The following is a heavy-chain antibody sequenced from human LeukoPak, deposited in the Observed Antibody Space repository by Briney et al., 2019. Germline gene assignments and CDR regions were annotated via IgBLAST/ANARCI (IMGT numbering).Heavy chain of an antibody. V-gene: IGHV3-30*02. CDR3: AKEIAKSSSSRGYFDY. D-gene: IGHD6-13*01. Sequence: GGSLRLSCAASGFTFSSYGMHWVRQAPGKGLEWVAFIRYDGSNKYYADSVKGRFTISRDNSKNTLYLQMNSLRAEDTAVYYCAKEIAKSSSSRGYFDYWGQGTLVTVSS. J-gene: IGHJ4*02. CDR2: IRYDGSNK. CDR1: GFTFSSYG.